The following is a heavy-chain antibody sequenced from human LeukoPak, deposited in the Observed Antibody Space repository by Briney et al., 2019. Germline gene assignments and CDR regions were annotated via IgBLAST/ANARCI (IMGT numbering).Heavy chain of an antibody. Sequence: GGSLRLSCAASGFTVSSNYMNWVRQAPGKGLEWVSIIYSGGSTYYADSVKGRFTISRDNSKNTLYLQMNSLRAEDTAVYYCARDLGSGWNFDYWGQGTLVTVSS. CDR3: ARDLGSGWNFDY. J-gene: IGHJ4*02. V-gene: IGHV3-53*01. D-gene: IGHD6-19*01. CDR2: IYSGGST. CDR1: GFTVSSNY.